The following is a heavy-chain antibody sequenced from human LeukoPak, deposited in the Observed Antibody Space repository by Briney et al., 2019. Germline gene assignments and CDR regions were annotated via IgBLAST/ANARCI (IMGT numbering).Heavy chain of an antibody. J-gene: IGHJ4*02. Sequence: GGSLRLSCAASGFTFSSYEMNWVRQAPGKGLEWVSYISSSGSTIYYADSVEGRFTISRDNAKNSLYLQMNSLRAEDTAVYYCARDSWVRGVIHTFDYWGQGTLVTVSS. V-gene: IGHV3-48*03. CDR3: ARDSWVRGVIHTFDY. CDR2: ISSSGSTI. D-gene: IGHD3-10*01. CDR1: GFTFSSYE.